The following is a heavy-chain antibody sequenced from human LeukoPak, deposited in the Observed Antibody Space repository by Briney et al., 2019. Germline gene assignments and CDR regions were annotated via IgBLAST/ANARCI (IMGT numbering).Heavy chain of an antibody. CDR1: GFTFSSYG. V-gene: IGHV3-30*18. CDR2: ISYDGSNK. Sequence: PGGSLRLSCAASGFTFSSYGMHWVRQAPGKGLEWVAVISYDGSNKYYADSVKGRFTISRDNSKNTLYLQMNSLRAEDTAVYYCAKASRFSLDPFDYWGQGTLVTVSS. CDR3: AKASRFSLDPFDY. D-gene: IGHD3-3*01. J-gene: IGHJ4*02.